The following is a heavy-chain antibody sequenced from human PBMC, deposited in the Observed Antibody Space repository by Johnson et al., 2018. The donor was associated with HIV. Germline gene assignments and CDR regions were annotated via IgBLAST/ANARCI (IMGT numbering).Heavy chain of an antibody. CDR1: RFTFSDYY. CDR2: ISSSGGTI. CDR3: ARERVYWDAFDI. Sequence: QVQLVESGGGLVKPGGSLRLSCAASRFTFSDYYMSWIRQTPGKGLEWVSYISSSGGTIYYADSVKGRFSISRDNAKNSLYLQMNSLRAEDTAVYYCARERVYWDAFDIWGQGTMVTVSS. J-gene: IGHJ3*02. D-gene: IGHD2-15*01. V-gene: IGHV3-11*04.